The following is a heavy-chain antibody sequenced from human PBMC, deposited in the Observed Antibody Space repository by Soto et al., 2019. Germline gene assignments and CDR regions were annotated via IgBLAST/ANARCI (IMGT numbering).Heavy chain of an antibody. V-gene: IGHV3-21*06. Sequence: EVQLVESGGGLVKPGGSLRLSCTFTFNSYSLNWVRQAPGKGLEWVSSISSGSAYIKYADSVKGRFTIPRDNANNLPYLQGSSLRFYYTAVYYCTRDQGGCSDSCFERWGQGSLVSVSA. J-gene: IGHJ4*02. CDR1: TFNSYS. D-gene: IGHD1-26*01. CDR3: TRDQGGCSDSCFER. CDR2: ISSGSAYI.